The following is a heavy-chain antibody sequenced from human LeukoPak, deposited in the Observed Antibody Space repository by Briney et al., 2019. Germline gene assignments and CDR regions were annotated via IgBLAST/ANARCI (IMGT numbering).Heavy chain of an antibody. V-gene: IGHV3-33*01. CDR2: VWYDGRNT. J-gene: IGHJ6*02. CDR1: GFTFRSYG. Sequence: GGPLRLSGAAFGFTFRSYGMHWVRQSPGKGLEWLALVWYDGRNTYYSESVKGRFTISRDNSKNTLYLQMNSLSGEDTAVYYCASELRCGGDCQKYFYGMDVGGQGTTVTVS. CDR3: ASELRCGGDCQKYFYGMDV. D-gene: IGHD2-21*02.